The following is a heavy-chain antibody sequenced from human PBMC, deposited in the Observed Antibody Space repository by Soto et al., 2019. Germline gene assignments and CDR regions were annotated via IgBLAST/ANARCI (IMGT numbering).Heavy chain of an antibody. CDR2: ISSSSDYI. CDR3: ARARVYATGPLDF. Sequence: GGSLRLSCAASGFTFTSYTMNWVRQAPGKGLEWVSSISSSSDYIYYADSMKGRVTISRDNAKNSLFLDMNSLTGEDTAVYYCARARVYATGPLDFWGQGTLVTV. V-gene: IGHV3-21*06. CDR1: GFTFTSYT. D-gene: IGHD6-13*01. J-gene: IGHJ4*02.